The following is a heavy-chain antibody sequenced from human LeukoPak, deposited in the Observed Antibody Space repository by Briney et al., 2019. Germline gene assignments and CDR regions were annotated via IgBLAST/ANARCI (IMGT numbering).Heavy chain of an antibody. D-gene: IGHD1-26*01. Sequence: SVKVSCKASGGTFSSYAISWVRQAPGQGLEWMGRIIPIFGTANYAQKFQGRVTITADKSTSTAYMELSSLRSEDTAVYYCASDGVGATCWNYWGQGTLVTVSS. CDR3: ASDGVGATCWNY. V-gene: IGHV1-69*06. CDR2: IIPIFGTA. J-gene: IGHJ4*02. CDR1: GGTFSSYA.